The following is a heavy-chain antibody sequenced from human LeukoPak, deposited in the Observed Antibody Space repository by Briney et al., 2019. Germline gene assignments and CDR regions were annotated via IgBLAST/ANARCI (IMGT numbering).Heavy chain of an antibody. D-gene: IGHD6-13*01. CDR1: GFTFSGFA. CDR2: IRSKAHNYAT. CDR3: AKEGGSSFANDY. J-gene: IGHJ4*02. Sequence: GGSLRLSCAASGFTFSGFAFHWVRQASGKGLEWVGRIRSKAHNYATVYAASVKGRFTISRDDSKNATYLQMNSLKTEDTAVYYCAKEGGSSFANDYWGQGTLATVSS. V-gene: IGHV3-73*01.